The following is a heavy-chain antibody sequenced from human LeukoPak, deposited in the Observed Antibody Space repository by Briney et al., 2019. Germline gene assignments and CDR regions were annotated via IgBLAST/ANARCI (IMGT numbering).Heavy chain of an antibody. V-gene: IGHV4-39*01. J-gene: IGHJ4*02. D-gene: IGHD3-10*01. CDR2: IYYSGSS. CDR1: GGSSRSNSYY. CDR3: ARYTRGTYYFDS. Sequence: SETLSLTCTVSGGSSRSNSYYWGRIRQPPGKGLEFVGSIYYSGSSYYHPSLKSRVTISIDTSKNQFSLKLYSVTAADTALYYCARYTRGTYYFDSWGQGTLVTVSS.